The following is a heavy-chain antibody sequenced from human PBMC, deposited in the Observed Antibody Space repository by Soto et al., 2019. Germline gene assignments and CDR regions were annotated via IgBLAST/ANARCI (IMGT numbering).Heavy chain of an antibody. V-gene: IGHV1-69*01. Sequence: QVQLVQSGAEVKKPGSSVKVSCKASGGTFSSYAISWVRQAPGQGLEWMGGIIPIFGTANYALKFQGRVTITADESTITADMELRSLRSEDTVVYYCARGALQYYYGSAIDYWGQGTLVTVSS. CDR2: IIPIFGTA. D-gene: IGHD3-10*01. J-gene: IGHJ4*01. CDR3: ARGALQYYYGSAIDY. CDR1: GGTFSSYA.